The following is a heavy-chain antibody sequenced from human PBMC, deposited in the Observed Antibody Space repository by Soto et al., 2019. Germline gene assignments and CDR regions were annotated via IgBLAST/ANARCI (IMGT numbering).Heavy chain of an antibody. CDR3: ARGSGDYIWGSYRGGGFDY. Sequence: QVQLQQWGAGLLKPSETLSLTCAVYGGSFSGYYWSWIRQPPGKGLEWIGEINHSGSTNYNPSLKRRVTISVDTSKNQFSLELSSVTGGDTAVYYCARGSGDYIWGSYRGGGFDYWGQGTLVTVSS. D-gene: IGHD3-16*02. V-gene: IGHV4-34*01. CDR1: GGSFSGYY. J-gene: IGHJ4*02. CDR2: INHSGST.